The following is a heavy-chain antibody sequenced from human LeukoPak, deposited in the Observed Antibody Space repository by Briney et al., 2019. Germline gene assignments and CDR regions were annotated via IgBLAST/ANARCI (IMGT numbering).Heavy chain of an antibody. CDR2: VRYGGNIK. Sequence: PGGSLRLSCAASEFTFSAYAMHWIRQAPGRGLEWVAFVRYGGNIKYYADSVKGRFTIFRGNSKNTLYLQMNSLRPEDTAVYYCTKDLGTEYNIFDYWGQGTLVTVSS. CDR1: EFTFSAYA. CDR3: TKDLGTEYNIFDY. D-gene: IGHD3-9*01. V-gene: IGHV3-30*02. J-gene: IGHJ4*02.